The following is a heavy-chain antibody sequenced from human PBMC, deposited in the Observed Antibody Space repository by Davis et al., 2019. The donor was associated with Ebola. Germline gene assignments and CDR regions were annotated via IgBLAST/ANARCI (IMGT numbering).Heavy chain of an antibody. D-gene: IGHD1-26*01. Sequence: GGSLRLSCAASGFTFSSYWMSWVRQAPGKGLEWVSYISSGGSTIYYADSVKGRFTISRDNAKNSLYLQMNSLRAEDTAVYYCARVSGIQYYFDYWGQGTLVTVSS. J-gene: IGHJ4*01. CDR2: ISSGGSTI. CDR1: GFTFSSYW. V-gene: IGHV3-48*04. CDR3: ARVSGIQYYFDY.